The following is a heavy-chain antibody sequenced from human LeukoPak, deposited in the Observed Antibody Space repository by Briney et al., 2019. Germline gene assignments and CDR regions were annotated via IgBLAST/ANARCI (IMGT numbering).Heavy chain of an antibody. Sequence: PSETLSLTCAVYGGSFSGYYWSWIRQPPGKGLEWIGEINHSGSTNYNPSLKSRVTISVDTSKNQFSLKLSSVTAADTAVYYCARMSGWWVRGFPFDYWGQGTLVTVSS. J-gene: IGHJ4*02. CDR1: GGSFSGYY. V-gene: IGHV4-34*01. D-gene: IGHD3-10*01. CDR3: ARMSGWWVRGFPFDY. CDR2: INHSGST.